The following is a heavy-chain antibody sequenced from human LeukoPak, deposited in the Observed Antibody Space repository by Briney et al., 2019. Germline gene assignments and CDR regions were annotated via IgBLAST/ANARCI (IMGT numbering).Heavy chain of an antibody. D-gene: IGHD3-22*01. J-gene: IGHJ4*02. Sequence: TVKVSCKTSGGTFSNYAITWVRQAPGQGLEWMGGIVPILRTANYAQKFQGRLTITTDESTSTAYMDLNRLTSEDTAVYYCARDRYYDSRGNFYESGYWGQGTLVTVSS. V-gene: IGHV1-69*05. CDR2: IVPILRTA. CDR1: GGTFSNYA. CDR3: ARDRYYDSRGNFYESGY.